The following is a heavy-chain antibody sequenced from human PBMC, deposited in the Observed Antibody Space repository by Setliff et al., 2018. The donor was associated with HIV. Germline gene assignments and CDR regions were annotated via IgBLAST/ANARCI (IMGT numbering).Heavy chain of an antibody. CDR2: ITGSSSYT. Sequence: SGGSLRLSCAASGFTFSDYYMSWIRQAPGKGLEWVSYITGSSSYTNYADSVKGRFTISRDNAKNSLYLQMNSLRAEDTAVYYCARVMIGYSGYDAFDNWGQGTLVTVSS. D-gene: IGHD5-12*01. J-gene: IGHJ4*02. V-gene: IGHV3-11*05. CDR3: ARVMIGYSGYDAFDN. CDR1: GFTFSDYY.